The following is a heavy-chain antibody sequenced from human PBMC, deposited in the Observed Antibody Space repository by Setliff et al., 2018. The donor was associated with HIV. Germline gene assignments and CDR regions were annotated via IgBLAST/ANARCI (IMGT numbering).Heavy chain of an antibody. V-gene: IGHV3-13*01. CDR3: ARAGVVEGYYYYYYMDV. Sequence: PGGSLRLSCATSGFAFSDYDFHWVRQVTGEGLEWVSAIGTGGDTYYADSVKGRFTISRDDAEKSVYLQMNSLRAEDTAVYYCARAGVVEGYYYYYYMDVWGKGTTVTVSS. CDR2: IGTGGDT. D-gene: IGHD2-15*01. J-gene: IGHJ6*03. CDR1: GFAFSDYD.